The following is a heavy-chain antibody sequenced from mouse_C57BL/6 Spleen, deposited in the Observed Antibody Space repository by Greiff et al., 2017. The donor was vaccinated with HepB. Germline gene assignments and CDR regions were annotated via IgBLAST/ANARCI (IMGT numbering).Heavy chain of an antibody. D-gene: IGHD2-5*01. CDR1: GFSFTSYG. CDR2: IWRGGST. J-gene: IGHJ4*01. V-gene: IGHV2-5*01. CDR3: AKRDSKGAMDY. Sequence: QVQLQQSGPGLVQPSQSLSITCTVSGFSFTSYGVHWVRQSPGKGLEWLGVIWRGGSTDYNAAFMSRLSTTKDNSKSQVFFKMYSLQADDTAIYYCAKRDSKGAMDYWGQGTSVTVSS.